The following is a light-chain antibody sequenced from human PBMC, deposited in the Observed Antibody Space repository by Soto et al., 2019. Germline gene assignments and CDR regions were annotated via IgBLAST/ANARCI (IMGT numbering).Light chain of an antibody. V-gene: IGLV2-8*01. CDR1: SRDVGAFYY. J-gene: IGLJ1*01. Sequence: QSVLTQPPCASGSPGQSVTISCTGTSRDVGAFYYVSWYQHHPGKAPKLLIYEVSKRPSGVPDRFSGSKSGNTASLTVSGLRAEDEADYYCSSDAGSNIYVFGTGTKLTVL. CDR3: SSDAGSNIYV. CDR2: EVS.